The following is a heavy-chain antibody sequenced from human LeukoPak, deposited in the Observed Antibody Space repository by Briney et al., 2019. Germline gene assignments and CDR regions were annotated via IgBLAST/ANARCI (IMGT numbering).Heavy chain of an antibody. Sequence: SETLSLTCVVSGDSINNNKWWSWVRQPPGKGLEWIGDVYYSGSTNYNPSLKSRVTMSVDKSKNQFFMKLNSVTAADTAVYYCTRAEPEYNSGWSMDVWGQGTTVTVSS. CDR3: TRAEPEYNSGWSMDV. J-gene: IGHJ6*02. V-gene: IGHV4-4*02. CDR1: GDSINNNKW. CDR2: VYYSGST. D-gene: IGHD6-19*01.